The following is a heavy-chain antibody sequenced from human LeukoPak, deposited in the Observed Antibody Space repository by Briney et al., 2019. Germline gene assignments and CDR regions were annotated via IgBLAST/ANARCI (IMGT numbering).Heavy chain of an antibody. CDR1: GYIFTSYG. Sequence: ASVKVSCKASGYIFTSYGISWVRQAPGQGLEWMGWISAYNGNTNYAQKLQGRVTMTTDTSTSTAYMELRSLRSDDTAVYYCARDIAVAGTGGLFDYWGQGTLVTVSS. CDR2: ISAYNGNT. J-gene: IGHJ4*02. D-gene: IGHD6-19*01. V-gene: IGHV1-18*01. CDR3: ARDIAVAGTGGLFDY.